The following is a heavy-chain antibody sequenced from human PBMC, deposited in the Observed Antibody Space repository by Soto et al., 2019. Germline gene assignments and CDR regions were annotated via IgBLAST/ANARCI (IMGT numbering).Heavy chain of an antibody. J-gene: IGHJ4*02. CDR1: GFTFSSYS. D-gene: IGHD6-13*01. CDR3: ARTYSSSWSPFDY. CDR2: IWYDGSDK. Sequence: PGGSLRLSCAASGFTFSSYSMHWVRQAPGKGLEWVAVIWYDGSDKYYADSVKGRFTISRDNSKNTFYLQMNSLRDEDTAVYYCARTYSSSWSPFDYWGQGTLVTVSS. V-gene: IGHV3-33*08.